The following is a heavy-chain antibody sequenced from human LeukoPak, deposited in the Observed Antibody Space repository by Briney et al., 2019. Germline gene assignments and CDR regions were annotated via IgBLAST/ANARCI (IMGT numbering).Heavy chain of an antibody. CDR2: ISHDGSNK. D-gene: IGHD3-16*01. Sequence: GRSLRLSCAGSGFTFSSYSMHWVRQTPGKGLEWVAVISHDGSNKEYGGSVKGRFTISRDNSKKTVYLQMNSLRVEDTAMYYCARDARGFRLGELYQYHYYGMDVWGQGTTVTVSS. CDR3: ARDARGFRLGELYQYHYYGMDV. J-gene: IGHJ6*02. V-gene: IGHV3-30*04. CDR1: GFTFSSYS.